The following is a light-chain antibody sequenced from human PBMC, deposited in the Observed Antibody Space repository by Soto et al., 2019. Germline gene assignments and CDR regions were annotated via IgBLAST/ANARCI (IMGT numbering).Light chain of an antibody. J-gene: IGKJ1*01. CDR1: QSVSSSY. CDR2: GAF. CDR3: QQYGLSPWT. V-gene: IGKV3-20*01. Sequence: EIVLTQSPGTLSLSQGERATLSCRASQSVSSSYLAWYQQKPGQAPRLLIYGAFSRATDIPDRFSGSGSGTDFTLTISRLEPEDFAVYYCQQYGLSPWTFGQGTKVEIK.